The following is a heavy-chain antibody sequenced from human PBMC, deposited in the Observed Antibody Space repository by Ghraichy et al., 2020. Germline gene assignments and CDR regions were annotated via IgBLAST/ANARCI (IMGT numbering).Heavy chain of an antibody. J-gene: IGHJ4*02. CDR2: ISGSGGST. Sequence: GESLNISCAASGFTFSSYAMSWVRQAPGKGLEWVSAISGSGGSTYYADSVKGRFTISRDNSKNTLYLQMNSLRAEDTAVYYCAKDTPLMITFGGVIAISWGQGTLVTVSS. D-gene: IGHD3-16*02. CDR1: GFTFSSYA. V-gene: IGHV3-23*01. CDR3: AKDTPLMITFGGVIAIS.